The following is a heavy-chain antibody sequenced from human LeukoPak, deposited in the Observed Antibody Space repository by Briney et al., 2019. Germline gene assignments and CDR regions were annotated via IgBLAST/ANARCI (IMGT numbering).Heavy chain of an antibody. CDR3: ARDPSNSSGYHAHFDS. Sequence: GGSLRLSCEGSAFIFSGHWMNWVRQTPGKGLEWVASIKEDGSERQYVDSVKGRFSISRDNTKGSLFLQLNSLRAEDTAVYYCARDPSNSSGYHAHFDSWGQGTLVTVSS. V-gene: IGHV3-7*03. CDR2: IKEDGSER. J-gene: IGHJ4*02. CDR1: AFIFSGHW. D-gene: IGHD3-22*01.